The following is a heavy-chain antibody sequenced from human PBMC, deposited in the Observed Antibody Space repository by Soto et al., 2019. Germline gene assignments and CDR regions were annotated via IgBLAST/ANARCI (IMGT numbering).Heavy chain of an antibody. V-gene: IGHV1-69*13. CDR2: IIPIFGTA. J-gene: IGHJ3*02. CDR1: GGTFSSYA. Sequence: ASVKVSCKASGGTFSSYAISWVRQAPGQGLEWMGGIIPIFGTANYAQKFQGRVTITADESTSTAYMELSSLRSEDTAVYYCARAASRNLGAFDIWGQGTMVTVSS. CDR3: ARAASRNLGAFDI. D-gene: IGHD6-25*01.